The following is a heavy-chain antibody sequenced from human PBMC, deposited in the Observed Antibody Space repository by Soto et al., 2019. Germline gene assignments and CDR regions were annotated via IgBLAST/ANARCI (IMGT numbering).Heavy chain of an antibody. CDR1: GFTVSRNY. CDR2: IYSGGST. V-gene: IGHV3-53*02. Sequence: EVQLVETGGGLIQPGGSLRLSCAASGFTVSRNYMSWVRQAPGKGLEWVSVIYSGGSTYYADSVKGRFTISRDNSKNTLYLQMNSLRAEDTAVYYCARDPGYCSGGSCPWWGQGTLVTVSS. D-gene: IGHD2-15*01. J-gene: IGHJ4*02. CDR3: ARDPGYCSGGSCPW.